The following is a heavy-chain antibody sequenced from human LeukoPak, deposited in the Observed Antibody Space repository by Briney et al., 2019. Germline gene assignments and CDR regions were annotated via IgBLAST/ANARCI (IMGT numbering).Heavy chain of an antibody. Sequence: SETLSLTCTVYGGSISSDGYYWSWIRPHPGKGLEWIGNIYHSGSTYYNPSLKSRVTISVDTSKNQFSLKLSSVTAADTAVYYCAREGSGYSPFDYWGQGTLVTVSS. D-gene: IGHD5-12*01. CDR1: GGSISSDGYY. CDR3: AREGSGYSPFDY. V-gene: IGHV4-31*03. CDR2: IYHSGST. J-gene: IGHJ4*02.